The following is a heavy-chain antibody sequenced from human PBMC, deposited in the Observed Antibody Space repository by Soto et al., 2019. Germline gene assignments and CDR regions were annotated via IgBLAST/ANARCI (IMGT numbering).Heavy chain of an antibody. V-gene: IGHV4-4*07. Sequence: PSETLSLTCTVSGGSISSYYWSWIRHPAGKGLGWIGRIYTSGSTNYNPSLKSRVTMSVDTSKNQFSLKLSSVTAADTAVYYCARDERRYWGGASDIWGQGPFVNVS. CDR3: ARDERRYWGGASDI. CDR2: IYTSGST. D-gene: IGHD7-27*01. J-gene: IGHJ3*02. CDR1: GGSISSYY.